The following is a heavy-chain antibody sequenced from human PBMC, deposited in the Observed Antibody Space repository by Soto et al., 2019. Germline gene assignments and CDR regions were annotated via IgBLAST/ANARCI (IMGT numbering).Heavy chain of an antibody. J-gene: IGHJ4*02. CDR3: ERLTKSSGCYSGFDY. D-gene: IGHD6-19*01. V-gene: IGHV5-10-1*01. CDR2: IDPSDSYT. CDR1: GYSFTSYW. Sequence: PGESLKISCNGSGYSFTSYWISWVRQMPGKGLEWMGRIDPSDSYTNYSPSFQGHVTISADKSISTAYLQWSSLKASDTAMYYCERLTKSSGCYSGFDYWGQGTLVTVYS.